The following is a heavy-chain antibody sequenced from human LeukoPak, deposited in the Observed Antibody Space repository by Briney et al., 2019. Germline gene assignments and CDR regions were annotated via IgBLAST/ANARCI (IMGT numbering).Heavy chain of an antibody. Sequence: SETLSLTCTVSGGSISSYYWSWIRQPPGKGLEWIGYIYYSGSTNYNPSLKSRVTISVDTSKNQFSLKLSSVTAADTAVYYCARAHQSERVLWFGELFFDYWGQGTQVTVSS. J-gene: IGHJ4*02. CDR3: ARAHQSERVLWFGELFFDY. V-gene: IGHV4-59*01. D-gene: IGHD3-10*01. CDR1: GGSISSYY. CDR2: IYYSGST.